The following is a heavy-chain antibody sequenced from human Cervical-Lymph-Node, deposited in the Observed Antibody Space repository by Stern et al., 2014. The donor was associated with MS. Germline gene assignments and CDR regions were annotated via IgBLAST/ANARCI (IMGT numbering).Heavy chain of an antibody. D-gene: IGHD5-18*01. V-gene: IGHV3-66*02. Sequence: EDQLVESGGGLVHPGGSLRLSCAASGFTVGSNYMNWVRQAPGKGLEWVSVVYSGGNTHYADSVKGRFTTSVDITQNTLFLQMNSLRAEDTAVYFCARRGYSFGSHPEIWGRGTTVIVS. CDR3: ARRGYSFGSHPEI. J-gene: IGHJ6*02. CDR2: VYSGGNT. CDR1: GFTVGSNY.